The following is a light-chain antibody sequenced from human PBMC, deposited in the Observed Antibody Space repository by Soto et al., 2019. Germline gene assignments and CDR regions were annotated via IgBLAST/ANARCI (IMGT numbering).Light chain of an antibody. CDR3: KQYKEWPPFT. J-gene: IGKJ5*01. V-gene: IGKV1-5*01. CDR1: SSW. CDR2: EAF. Sequence: SSWVTWYQQKPGKAPKLLIYEAFTLQSGVSSRFSGNGSGTEFSLSISSLQSEDFAVYYCKQYKEWPPFTFGQGTRLEIK.